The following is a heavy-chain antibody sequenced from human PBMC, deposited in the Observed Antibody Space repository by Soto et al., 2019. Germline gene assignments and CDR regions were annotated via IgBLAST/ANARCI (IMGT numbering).Heavy chain of an antibody. V-gene: IGHV1-3*05. CDR3: ARSPSLFIDY. CDR2: INAGNGNT. D-gene: IGHD2-2*01. Sequence: QGQLVQSGAEEKKPGASVKVSCKASGYTFTSYAMHWVRQAPGQRLEWMGWINAGNGNTKYSQKFQGRVTSASTAYMELSSLRSEDTAVYYCARSPSLFIDYWGQGTLVTVSS. CDR1: GYTFTSYA. J-gene: IGHJ4*02.